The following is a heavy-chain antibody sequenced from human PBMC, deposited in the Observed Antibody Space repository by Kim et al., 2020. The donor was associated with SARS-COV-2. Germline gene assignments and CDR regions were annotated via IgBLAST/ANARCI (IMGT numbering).Heavy chain of an antibody. V-gene: IGHV3-23*01. CDR2: ISGSGGST. D-gene: IGHD5-18*01. CDR3: AKQGGYSSLRRFSDY. Sequence: GGSLRLSCAASGFTFSSYAMSWVRPAPGKGLEWVSAISGSGGSTYYADSVKGRFTISRDNSKNTLYLQMNSLRAEDTAVYYCAKQGGYSSLRRFSDYWGQGTLVTVSS. J-gene: IGHJ4*02. CDR1: GFTFSSYA.